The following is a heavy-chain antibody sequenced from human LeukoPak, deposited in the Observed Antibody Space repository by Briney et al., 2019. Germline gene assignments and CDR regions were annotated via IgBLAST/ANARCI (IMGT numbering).Heavy chain of an antibody. J-gene: IGHJ4*02. Sequence: GGSLRLSCAASGFTFSGSAMHWVRQASGKGLEWVGRIRSKANSYATAYAASVKGRFTISRDNSKNTLYLQMNSLRAEDTAVYYCARDEYSSGWYNYWGQGTLVTVSS. D-gene: IGHD6-19*01. CDR1: GFTFSGSA. CDR3: ARDEYSSGWYNY. CDR2: IRSKANSYAT. V-gene: IGHV3-73*01.